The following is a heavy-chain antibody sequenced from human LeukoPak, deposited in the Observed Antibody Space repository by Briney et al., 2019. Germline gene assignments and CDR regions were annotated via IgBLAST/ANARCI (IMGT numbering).Heavy chain of an antibody. CDR2: IWSDGSNK. Sequence: GGSLRLSCAASGFIFSSYGMHWVRQAPGKGLQWVAVIWSDGSNKDYGDSVKGRFTISRDDSKNTLYLQMNSLGADDTAVYYCARSGGGTYFDNWGQGTLVTVSS. CDR3: ARSGGGTYFDN. CDR1: GFIFSSYG. D-gene: IGHD2-15*01. V-gene: IGHV3-30*12. J-gene: IGHJ4*02.